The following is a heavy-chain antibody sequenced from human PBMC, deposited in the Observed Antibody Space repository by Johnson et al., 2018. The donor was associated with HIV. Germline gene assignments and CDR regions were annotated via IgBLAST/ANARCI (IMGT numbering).Heavy chain of an antibody. CDR2: IKQDGSEK. J-gene: IGHJ3*01. CDR3: ARDLMDSSDYPPDAFDV. CDR1: QFTVSSNY. D-gene: IGHD3-22*01. V-gene: IGHV3-7*03. Sequence: VQVVESGGGLAKPAWSPRLSCAASQFTVSSNYMSWVRQAPAKGLEWVANIKQDGSEKYYVDSVKGRFTISRDNAKSSLYLQVNSLRAEDTAMYFCARDLMDSSDYPPDAFDVWGQGTMVTVSS.